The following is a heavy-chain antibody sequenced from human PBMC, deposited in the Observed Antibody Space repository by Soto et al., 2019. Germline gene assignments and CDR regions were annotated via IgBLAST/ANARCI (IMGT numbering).Heavy chain of an antibody. CDR1: GFTFSSYA. CDR2: ISYDGSNK. V-gene: IGHV3-30-3*01. J-gene: IGHJ3*02. Sequence: PGGSLRLSCAASGFTFSSYAMHWVRQAPGKGLEWVAVISYDGSNKYYADSVKGRFTISRDNSKNTLYLQMNSLRAEDTAVYYCARVGVIVVVIDAFDIWGQGTMVTVSS. CDR3: ARVGVIVVVIDAFDI. D-gene: IGHD3-22*01.